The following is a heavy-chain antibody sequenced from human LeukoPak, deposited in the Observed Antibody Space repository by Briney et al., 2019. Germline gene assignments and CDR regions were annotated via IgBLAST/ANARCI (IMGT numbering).Heavy chain of an antibody. CDR1: GGSINSYY. J-gene: IGHJ4*02. D-gene: IGHD3-3*01. CDR3: ARNYDFWSGYYYFHY. V-gene: IGHV4-59*08. CDR2: IYYSGST. Sequence: ASETLSLTCNVSGGSINSYYWSWIRQPPGKGLEWIGYIYYSGSTDYNPSLKSRVTISVDTSMNQFSLKLGSVTAADTAVYYCARNYDFWSGYYYFHYWGQGTLVTVSS.